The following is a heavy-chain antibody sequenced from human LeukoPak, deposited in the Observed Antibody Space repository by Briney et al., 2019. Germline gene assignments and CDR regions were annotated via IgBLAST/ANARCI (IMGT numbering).Heavy chain of an antibody. CDR3: ARWLVVAATPVSDAFDI. Sequence: GASVKVSCKASGGTFSSYAISWVRQAPGQGLEWMGGIIPIFGTANYAQKFQGRVTITADESTSTAYMELSSLRSEDTAVYYCARWLVVAATPVSDAFDIWGQGTMVTVSS. V-gene: IGHV1-69*13. CDR1: GGTFSSYA. CDR2: IIPIFGTA. J-gene: IGHJ3*02. D-gene: IGHD2-15*01.